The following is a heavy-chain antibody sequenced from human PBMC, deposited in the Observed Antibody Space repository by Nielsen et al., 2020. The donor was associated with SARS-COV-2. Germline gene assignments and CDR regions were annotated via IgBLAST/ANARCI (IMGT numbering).Heavy chain of an antibody. Sequence: GESLKISCAASGFTFSSYWMHWVRQAPGKGLVWVSRINSDGSSTSYADYVKGRFTISRDNAKNTLYLQMNSLRAEDTAVYYCARASPPIVATIDYWGQGTLVTVSS. J-gene: IGHJ4*02. CDR3: ARASPPIVATIDY. V-gene: IGHV3-74*01. CDR2: INSDGSST. D-gene: IGHD5-12*01. CDR1: GFTFSSYW.